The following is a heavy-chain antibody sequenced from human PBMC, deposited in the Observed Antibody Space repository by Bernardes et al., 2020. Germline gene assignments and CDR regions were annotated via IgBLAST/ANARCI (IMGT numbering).Heavy chain of an antibody. CDR1: GFAFSSYW. Sequence: GGSLRLSCTTSGFAFSSYWMSWVRVVPGKGLEWVGSIKEDGSRQNYVDSVKGRFTISRDNAKNSLYLQMNNLRAEDTAVYYCASPNGDLSPWGQGTLVTVSS. V-gene: IGHV3-7*01. CDR3: ASPNGDLSP. D-gene: IGHD2-8*01. J-gene: IGHJ5*02. CDR2: IKEDGSRQ.